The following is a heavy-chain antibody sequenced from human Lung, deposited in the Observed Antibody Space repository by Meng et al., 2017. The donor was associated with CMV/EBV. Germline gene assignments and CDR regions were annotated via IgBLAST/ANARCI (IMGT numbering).Heavy chain of an antibody. CDR1: GYTXTSYG. Sequence: ASXXVSXKASGYTXTSYGVSWVRQAPGQGLEWMGWISGYNGRTNYNQKFQGRVTLTTDTSTHTAYMELRSLRSDDTAVYYCARDFYEYDDSGYYDDTFDIRXQGTXVTVSS. V-gene: IGHV1-18*01. J-gene: IGHJ3*02. CDR2: ISGYNGRT. CDR3: ARDFYEYDDSGYYDDTFDI. D-gene: IGHD3-22*01.